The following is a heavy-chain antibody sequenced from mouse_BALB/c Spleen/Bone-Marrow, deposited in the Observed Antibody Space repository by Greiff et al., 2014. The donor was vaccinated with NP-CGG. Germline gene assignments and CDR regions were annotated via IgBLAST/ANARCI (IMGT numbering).Heavy chain of an antibody. D-gene: IGHD2-1*01. CDR1: GYTFTSYY. Sequence: QVQLQQSGAELVKPGASVKLSCKVSGYTFTSYYRYWVKQRPGQGLEWIGEINSSSGGTNFNEKFKSKATLTVDKSSSTAYMQLSSLTSEDSAVYYCTRSYYGNYFDVWGAGTTVTVSS. CDR3: TRSYYGNYFDV. CDR2: INSSSGGT. J-gene: IGHJ1*01. V-gene: IGHV1S81*02.